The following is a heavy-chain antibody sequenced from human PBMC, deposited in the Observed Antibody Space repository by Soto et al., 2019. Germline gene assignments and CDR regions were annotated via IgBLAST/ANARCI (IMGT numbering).Heavy chain of an antibody. CDR1: GFTFSSYA. CDR3: EKEDSSSFGPFNDY. Sequence: EVQLLESGGGLVQPGGSLRLSCAASGFTFSSYAMSWVRQAPGKGLEWVSAISGSGGSTYYADSVKGRFTISRDNSKNQLYLQMNSLRAEDTAVYYCEKEDSSSFGPFNDYWGQGTLVTVPS. J-gene: IGHJ4*02. V-gene: IGHV3-23*01. D-gene: IGHD6-6*01. CDR2: ISGSGGST.